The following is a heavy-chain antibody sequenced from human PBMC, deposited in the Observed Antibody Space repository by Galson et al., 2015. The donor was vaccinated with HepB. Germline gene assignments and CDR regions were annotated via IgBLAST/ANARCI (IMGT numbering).Heavy chain of an antibody. J-gene: IGHJ4*02. D-gene: IGHD5-18*01. V-gene: IGHV3-23*01. CDR3: AKSTAMATLAY. CDR2: ISGSGGST. Sequence: SLRLSCAASGFTFSSYAMSWVRQAPGKGLEWVSAISGSGGSTYYADSVKGRVTVSRDNSKNTLYLQMNSLRAEDTAVYYCAKSTAMATLAYWGQGTLVTVSS. CDR1: GFTFSSYA.